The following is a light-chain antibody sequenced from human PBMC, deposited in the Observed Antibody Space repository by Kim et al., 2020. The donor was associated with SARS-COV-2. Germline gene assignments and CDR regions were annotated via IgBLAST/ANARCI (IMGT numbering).Light chain of an antibody. CDR2: GAS. V-gene: IGKV3-15*01. CDR1: QTVSRN. Sequence: EIVLTQSPATLSVSPGERATLYCRASQTVSRNLAWYQQKPGQAPRLLFYGASTRAPGIPARFSGSGSGTEFTLTISSLQSEDFEVYYCQQYNKWPLTFGQGTKVDIK. J-gene: IGKJ1*01. CDR3: QQYNKWPLT.